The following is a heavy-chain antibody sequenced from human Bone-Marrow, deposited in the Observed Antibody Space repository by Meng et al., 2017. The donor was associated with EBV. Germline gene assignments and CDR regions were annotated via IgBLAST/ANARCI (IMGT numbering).Heavy chain of an antibody. Sequence: VESGGGLVKPWGSLRLSCAASGFTFRKAWMSWVRQAPGKGLEWVGRVKSQADGGTTDYTAAVRGRFTISRDDSRNMLYLQINSLQIEDSALYYCATESTTFEYWGLGTLVTVSS. J-gene: IGHJ4*02. D-gene: IGHD1-1*01. V-gene: IGHV3-15*01. CDR1: GFTFRKAW. CDR3: ATESTTFEY. CDR2: VKSQADGGTT.